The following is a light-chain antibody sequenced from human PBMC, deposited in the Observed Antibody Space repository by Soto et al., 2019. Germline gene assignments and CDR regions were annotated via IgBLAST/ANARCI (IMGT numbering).Light chain of an antibody. CDR3: TSYTSSNTHV. Sequence: QSALTQPASVSGSPGQSITISCTGTSSDVGGYNYVSWLQQHPGKVPKLIIYDVSSLPSGVSNRFSGSKSGNTASLTISGLQAEDEADYYCTSYTSSNTHVFGGGTKVTVL. J-gene: IGLJ1*01. V-gene: IGLV2-14*01. CDR2: DVS. CDR1: SSDVGGYNY.